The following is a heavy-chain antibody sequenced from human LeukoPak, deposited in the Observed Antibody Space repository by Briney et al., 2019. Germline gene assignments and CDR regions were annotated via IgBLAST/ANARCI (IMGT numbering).Heavy chain of an antibody. CDR2: IYYSGST. Sequence: SETLSLTCTVSGGSISSYYWSWIRQPPGKGLEWIGYIYYSGSTNYNPSLKSRVTISVDTSKNQFSLKLSSVTAADTAVYYCAREGSYYYYGMDVWGQGTTVTVSS. D-gene: IGHD3-10*01. CDR3: AREGSYYYYGMDV. J-gene: IGHJ6*02. CDR1: GGSISSYY. V-gene: IGHV4-59*12.